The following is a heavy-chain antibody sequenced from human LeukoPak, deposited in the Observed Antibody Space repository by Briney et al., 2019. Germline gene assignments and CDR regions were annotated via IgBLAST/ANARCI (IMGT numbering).Heavy chain of an antibody. CDR1: GGSLSGYY. D-gene: IGHD1-26*01. V-gene: IGHV4-59*10. CDR2: IYSNGST. J-gene: IGHJ5*02. CDR3: ARSTRGRYANWYDP. Sequence: SETLSLTCAVYGGSLSGYYWSWIRQPPGKGLEWIGRIYSNGSTNYNPSLKSRVTMSVDTSKNHFSLKLTSVTAADTAVYYCARSTRGRYANWYDPWGQGILVTVSS.